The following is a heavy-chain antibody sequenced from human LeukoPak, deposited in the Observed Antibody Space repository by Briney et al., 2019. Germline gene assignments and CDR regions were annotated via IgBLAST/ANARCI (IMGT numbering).Heavy chain of an antibody. CDR3: ARANPVYGDFDY. J-gene: IGHJ4*02. V-gene: IGHV3-53*01. Sequence: GGSLRLSCALSGLTFNDNYMSWVRQAPGKGLEWVSLIFPDGQTYYADFVQGRFSISKDMSTNTLFLDMSSLRAEDTAVFFCARANPVYGDFDYWGQGTLVTVSS. D-gene: IGHD4-17*01. CDR1: GLTFNDNY. CDR2: IFPDGQT.